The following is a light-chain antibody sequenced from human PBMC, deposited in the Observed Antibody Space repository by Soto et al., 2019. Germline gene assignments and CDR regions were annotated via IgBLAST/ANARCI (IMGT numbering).Light chain of an antibody. J-gene: IGKJ2*01. Sequence: DIQMTQSPSTLSASVGDRVTITCRASQSIRSWLAWYQQKPGKAPKLLIYKASSLESGVPSRFSGSGSRTEFTLTISSLQPDDFATYYCQQYNSYPYTFGQGTKLEIK. CDR2: KAS. V-gene: IGKV1-5*03. CDR1: QSIRSW. CDR3: QQYNSYPYT.